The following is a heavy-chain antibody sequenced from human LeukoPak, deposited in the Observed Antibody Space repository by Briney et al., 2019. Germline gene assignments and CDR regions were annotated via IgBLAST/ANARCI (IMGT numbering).Heavy chain of an antibody. CDR2: IYSSGST. D-gene: IGHD1-26*01. J-gene: IGHJ4*02. V-gene: IGHV4-39*01. Sequence: IYSSGSTYNNPSLKSRVIISVDTSKNQFSLKLTSVTAADTAVYYCARQGVVGATGFDYWGQGTLVTVSS. CDR3: ARQGVVGATGFDY.